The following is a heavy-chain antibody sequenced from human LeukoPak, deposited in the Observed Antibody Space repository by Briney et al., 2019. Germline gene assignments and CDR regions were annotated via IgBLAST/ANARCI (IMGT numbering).Heavy chain of an antibody. J-gene: IGHJ4*02. CDR3: ARDLAYDYPWGTYRSKGIFDY. V-gene: IGHV3-30*03. Sequence: GGSLRLSCAASGFTFSSYGIHWVRQAPGKGLEWVAVMSYDGTKTYYADSVKGRFTISRDDSENTLYLQMSSLRAEDTAVYYCARDLAYDYPWGTYRSKGIFDYWGQGTLVTVSS. CDR1: GFTFSSYG. D-gene: IGHD3-16*02. CDR2: MSYDGTKT.